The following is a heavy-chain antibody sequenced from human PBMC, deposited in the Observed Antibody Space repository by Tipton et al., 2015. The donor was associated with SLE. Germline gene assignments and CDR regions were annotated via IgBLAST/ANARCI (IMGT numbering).Heavy chain of an antibody. V-gene: IGHV4-31*03. D-gene: IGHD2-21*02. J-gene: IGHJ4*02. CDR3: ARGVLVPAMFDS. CDR1: GGSISSGGYF. CDR2: IYHTGDT. Sequence: TLPLTCSVSGGSISSGGYFWTWIRQHPVKGLEWIGYIYHTGDTYYNPSLKSRLTISVDTSMNQFSLKLSSVTAADTAVYYCARGVLVPAMFDSWSQGTLVTVSS.